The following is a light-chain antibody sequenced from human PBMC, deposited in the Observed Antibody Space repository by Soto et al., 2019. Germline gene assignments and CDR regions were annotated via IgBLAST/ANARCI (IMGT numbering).Light chain of an antibody. CDR3: SSDAGNYNYV. V-gene: IGLV2-8*01. CDR2: EVT. Sequence: QSALTQPPSASGSPGQSVTIPCTGTSSDVGGYDHVSWYQQHPGKAPKLMIYEVTKRPAGVPDRFSGSKSGNTASLTVSGHQAEDEADYFCSSDAGNYNYVFGTGTKLTVL. CDR1: SSDVGGYDH. J-gene: IGLJ1*01.